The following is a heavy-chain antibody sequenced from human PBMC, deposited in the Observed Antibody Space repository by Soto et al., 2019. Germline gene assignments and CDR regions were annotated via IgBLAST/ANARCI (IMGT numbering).Heavy chain of an antibody. CDR3: ARGEVVPADYYYYYMDV. D-gene: IGHD2-2*01. CDR2: INHSGST. V-gene: IGHV4-34*01. Sequence: SETLSLTCAVYGGSFSGYYWSWIRQPPGKGLEWIGEINHSGSTNYNPSLKSRVTISVDTSKNQFSLKLSSVTAADTAVYYCARGEVVPADYYYYYMDVWGKGTTVTVSS. J-gene: IGHJ6*03. CDR1: GGSFSGYY.